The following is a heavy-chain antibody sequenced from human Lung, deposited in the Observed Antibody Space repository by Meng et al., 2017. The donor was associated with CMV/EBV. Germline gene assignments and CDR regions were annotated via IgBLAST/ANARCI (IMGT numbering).Heavy chain of an antibody. CDR2: INPSGGST. J-gene: IGHJ4*02. D-gene: IGHD6-19*01. CDR3: ARGSSGWTYYFDY. V-gene: IGHV1-46*01. CDR1: GYTFTSYY. Sequence: ASVXVSXKASGYTFTSYYMHWVRQAPGQGLEWMGIINPSGGSTSYAQKFQGRVTMTRDTSTSTVYMELSSLRSEDTAVYYCARGSSGWTYYFDYWGQGTLVTVS.